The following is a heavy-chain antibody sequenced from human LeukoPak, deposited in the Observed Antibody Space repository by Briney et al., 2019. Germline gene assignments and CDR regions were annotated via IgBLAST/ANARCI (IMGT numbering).Heavy chain of an antibody. CDR3: ITEPPGVVF. CDR1: GFTFSVAW. Sequence: GGSLRLSCAASGFTFSVAWMNWVRQAPGKGLEWVGRIKSNTDGGATDNAAPVKDRFTISRNDSEKTLYLQMNSLKTEDTAVYYCITEPPGVVFWGQGTLVTVSS. J-gene: IGHJ4*02. V-gene: IGHV3-15*01. D-gene: IGHD7-27*01. CDR2: IKSNTDGGAT.